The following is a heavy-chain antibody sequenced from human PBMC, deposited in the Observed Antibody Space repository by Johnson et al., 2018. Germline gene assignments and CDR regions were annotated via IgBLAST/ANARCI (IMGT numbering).Heavy chain of an antibody. CDR3: ARYGTTNAFDI. J-gene: IGHJ3*02. D-gene: IGHD1-7*01. Sequence: QVQLQQWGAGLLKXSETLSLTCAVYGGSFSGYYWSWIRQPPGKGLEWIGEINRSGSTNYKPSLKSRVTISVDKSNNHFSLKLTSVTAADTAVYYCARYGTTNAFDIWGQGTMVTVSS. CDR1: GGSFSGYY. V-gene: IGHV4-34*01. CDR2: INRSGST.